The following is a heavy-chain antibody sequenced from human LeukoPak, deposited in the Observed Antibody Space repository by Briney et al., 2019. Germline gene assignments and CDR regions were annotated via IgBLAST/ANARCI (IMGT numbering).Heavy chain of an antibody. V-gene: IGHV4-39*01. CDR1: SGSISSSSHY. J-gene: IGHJ6*02. CDR2: IYYSERT. Sequence: PSETLSLTCTVSSGSISSSSHYWGWIRQPPGKGLEWIGSIYYSERTSYNPSLKSRVTISVDTSKNQVSLELSSVTAADTAVFHCARGVTATVFMDAWGQGTTVTVSS. D-gene: IGHD2-21*02. CDR3: ARGVTATVFMDA.